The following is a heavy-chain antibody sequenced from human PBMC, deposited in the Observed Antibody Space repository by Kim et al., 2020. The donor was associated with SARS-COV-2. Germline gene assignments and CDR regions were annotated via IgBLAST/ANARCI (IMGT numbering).Heavy chain of an antibody. CDR3: AQGPICTGTTCYTVGAF. CDR1: GLIFSSYA. V-gene: IGHV3-23*01. CDR2: ISGSGNST. Sequence: GGSLRLSCAASGLIFSSYAMSWVRQAPGKGLEWVSGISGSGNSTYYAVSVRGRFVISRDNSKNTLYLHMNSLRVEDTAVYYCAQGPICTGTTCYTVGAF. D-gene: IGHD2-2*02. J-gene: IGHJ3*01.